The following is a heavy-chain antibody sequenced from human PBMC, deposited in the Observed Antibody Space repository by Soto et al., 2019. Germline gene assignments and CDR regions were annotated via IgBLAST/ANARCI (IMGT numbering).Heavy chain of an antibody. CDR2: IKSKTDGGTT. J-gene: IGHJ5*02. D-gene: IGHD1-1*01. CDR1: GFTFSNAW. Sequence: GGCLRLSCAACGFTFSNAWMNWVRQAQGKGLEWVGRIKSKTDGGTTDYAAPVKGRFTISRDDSKNTLYLQMNSLKTEDTAVYYCTKDTLWNEQYDWFDPWGQGTLVTVSS. CDR3: TKDTLWNEQYDWFDP. V-gene: IGHV3-15*07.